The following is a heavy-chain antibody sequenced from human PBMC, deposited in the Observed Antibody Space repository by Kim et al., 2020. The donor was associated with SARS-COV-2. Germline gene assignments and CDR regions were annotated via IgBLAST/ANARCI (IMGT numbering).Heavy chain of an antibody. V-gene: IGHV4-31*02. CDR3: ARGSYDSSGYFSFDY. J-gene: IGHJ4*02. Sequence: RSLKRRVTISVDTSKNQFSLKLSSVTAADTAVYYCARGSYDSSGYFSFDYWGQGTLVTVSS. D-gene: IGHD3-22*01.